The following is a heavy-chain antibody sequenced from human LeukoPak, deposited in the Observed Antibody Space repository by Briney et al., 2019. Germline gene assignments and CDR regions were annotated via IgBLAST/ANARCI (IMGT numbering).Heavy chain of an antibody. V-gene: IGHV3-48*03. CDR1: GFSFSTYE. CDR2: ISSSGSNI. Sequence: GGSLRLSCAASGFSFSTYEMNWVRQAPGKGLEWVSYISSSGSNIYYADSVKGRFTIPRDNAKNSLYLQMNSLRAEDTALYYCARGTPLVRGVVKWFDTWGQGTLVIVSS. D-gene: IGHD3-10*01. CDR3: ARGTPLVRGVVKWFDT. J-gene: IGHJ5*02.